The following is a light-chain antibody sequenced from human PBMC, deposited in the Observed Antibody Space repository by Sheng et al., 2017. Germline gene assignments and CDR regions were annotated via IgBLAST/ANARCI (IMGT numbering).Light chain of an antibody. CDR2: GAS. CDR1: LTVNTNY. J-gene: IGKJ1*01. V-gene: IGKV3-20*01. Sequence: PGERATLSCRASLTVNTNYVAWYQKRPGQPPRVLIYGASNRATGIPDRFSGSGSGRDFTLSISRLEPEDFAVYYCQQYGSSPWTFGHGTKVEVK. CDR3: QQYGSSPWT.